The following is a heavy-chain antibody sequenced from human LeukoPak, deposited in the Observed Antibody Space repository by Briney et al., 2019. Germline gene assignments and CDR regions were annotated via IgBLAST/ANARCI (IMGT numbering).Heavy chain of an antibody. J-gene: IGHJ4*02. Sequence: SQTLSLTCTVSGGSISSGDYYWGWIRQPPGKGLEWIGYIYYSGSTYYNRSLKSRVTISVDTSKNQFSLKLSSVTAADTAVYYCARERYCSSTSCPWYFDYWGQGTLVTVSS. CDR2: IYYSGST. CDR3: ARERYCSSTSCPWYFDY. CDR1: GGSISSGDYY. V-gene: IGHV4-30-4*08. D-gene: IGHD2-2*01.